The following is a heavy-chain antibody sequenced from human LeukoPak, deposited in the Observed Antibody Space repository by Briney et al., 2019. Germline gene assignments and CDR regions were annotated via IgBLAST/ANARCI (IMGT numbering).Heavy chain of an antibody. V-gene: IGHV3-23*01. CDR3: AKDYARGGCSLAHCNPIDS. CDR1: GFTFSTFA. D-gene: IGHD2-15*01. CDR2: FSPDGI. Sequence: GGSLRLSCAASGFTFSTFAMTWVRQAPGKGLEWVSTFSPDGIHSADSVKGRFAISRDDPMSTLFLQMNSLRAEDTAIYYCAKDYARGGCSLAHCNPIDSWGQGTLVTVSS. J-gene: IGHJ4*02.